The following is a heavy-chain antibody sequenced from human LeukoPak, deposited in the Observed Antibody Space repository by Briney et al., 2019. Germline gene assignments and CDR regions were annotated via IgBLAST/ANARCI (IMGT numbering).Heavy chain of an antibody. CDR2: LGRSGEYK. CDR3: VKDRPCETCMPMDA. D-gene: IGHD2-2*01. Sequence: QPGGSLRLSCAASGFRFTDYSMSWVRQAPGKGLEWVAGLGRSGEYKYYADSVKGRFTISRDNSKDTVSLQMNSLSAEDSAIYFCVKDRPCETCMPMDAWGQGTTVTVSS. V-gene: IGHV3-23*01. J-gene: IGHJ6*02. CDR1: GFRFTDYS.